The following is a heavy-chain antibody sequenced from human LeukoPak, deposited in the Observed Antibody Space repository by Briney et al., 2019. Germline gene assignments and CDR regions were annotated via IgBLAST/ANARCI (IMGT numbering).Heavy chain of an antibody. CDR3: ARDALPGYSSSWYWFDP. J-gene: IGHJ5*02. CDR2: IIPIFVTA. V-gene: IGHV1-69*05. Sequence: SWTASCRASGGTFSSYAISGVPQAPGQGLGWMGGIIPIFVTANYAQKFQGRVTITTDESTSTAYMELSSLRSEDTAVYYCARDALPGYSSSWYWFDPWGQGTLVTVSS. D-gene: IGHD6-13*01. CDR1: GGTFSSYA.